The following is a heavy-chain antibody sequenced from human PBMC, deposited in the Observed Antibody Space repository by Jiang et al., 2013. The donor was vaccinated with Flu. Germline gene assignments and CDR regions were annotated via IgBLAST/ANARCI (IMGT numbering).Heavy chain of an antibody. Sequence: ISGSGGSTYYADSVKGRFTISRDNSKNTLYLTMNSLRAEDTAVYYCAKAPGYSSSLIDYWGQGTLVTVSS. CDR3: AKAPGYSSSLIDY. V-gene: IGHV3-23*01. CDR2: ISGSGGST. D-gene: IGHD6-13*01. J-gene: IGHJ4*02.